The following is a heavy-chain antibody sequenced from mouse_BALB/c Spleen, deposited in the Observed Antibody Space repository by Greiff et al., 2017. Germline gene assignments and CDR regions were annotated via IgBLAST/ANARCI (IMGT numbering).Heavy chain of an antibody. V-gene: IGHV2-2*02. CDR1: GFSLTSYG. CDR3: GYGYAMDY. D-gene: IGHD2-12*01. J-gene: IGHJ4*01. Sequence: VKLVESGPGLVQPSQSLSITCTVSGFSLTSYGVHWVRQSPGKGLEWLGVIWSGGSTDYNAAFISRLSISKDNSKSQVFFKMNSLQANDTAIYYCGYGYAMDYWGQGTSVTVSS. CDR2: IWSGGST.